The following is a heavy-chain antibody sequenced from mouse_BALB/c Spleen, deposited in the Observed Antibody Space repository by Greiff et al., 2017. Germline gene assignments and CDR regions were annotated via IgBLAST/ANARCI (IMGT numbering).Heavy chain of an antibody. V-gene: IGHV14-3*02. CDR2: IDPSNGNT. CDR3: ARDDYEVDY. D-gene: IGHD2-4*01. J-gene: IGHJ2*01. Sequence: EVQLQQSGAELVKPGASVKLSCTASGFSITDTYMHWVKQRPEQGLEWIGRIDPSNGNTKYDPKFQGKATITADTSSNTAYLQLSSLTSEDTAVYYCARDDYEVDYWGQGTTLTVSA. CDR1: GFSITDTY.